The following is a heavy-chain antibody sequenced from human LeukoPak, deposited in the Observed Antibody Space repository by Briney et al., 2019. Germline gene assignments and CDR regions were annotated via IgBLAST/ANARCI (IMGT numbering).Heavy chain of an antibody. J-gene: IGHJ5*02. CDR3: ATSRSSNWFDP. CDR1: GFTFSSYD. Sequence: PGGSLRLSCAVSGFTFSSYDMNWVRQAPGKGLEWVSSISSSSNYIHYADSVKGRFTISRDNAKNTVFLQMNSLRADDTAVYYCATSRSSNWFDPWGQGTLVTVSS. D-gene: IGHD6-6*01. CDR2: ISSSSNYI. V-gene: IGHV3-21*01.